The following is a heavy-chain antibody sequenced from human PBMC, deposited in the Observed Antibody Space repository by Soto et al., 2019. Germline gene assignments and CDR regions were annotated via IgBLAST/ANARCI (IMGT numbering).Heavy chain of an antibody. CDR2: INPILSMS. Sequence: QVQLVQSGAEVKRPGSSVKVSCKASGDTFAFYSINWVRQAPGLGLEWMGRINPILSMSNYAQRFQGRVTMTADKSMSTAYMVLNSLRSEDTAIYYCATSYGSGYRAFDYWGQGALVTVSS. CDR3: ATSYGSGYRAFDY. CDR1: GDTFAFYS. J-gene: IGHJ4*02. D-gene: IGHD3-10*01. V-gene: IGHV1-69*02.